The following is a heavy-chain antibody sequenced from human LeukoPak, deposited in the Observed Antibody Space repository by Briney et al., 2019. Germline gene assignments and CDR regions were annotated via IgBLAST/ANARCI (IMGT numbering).Heavy chain of an antibody. J-gene: IGHJ4*02. CDR3: ARGIAAAGYDDY. Sequence: GASVKVSCKASGGTFSSYAISWVRQAPGQGLEWMGGIIPIFGTANYAQKFQGRVTITADESTSTAYMELSSLRSEDTAVYYCARGIAAAGYDDYWGQGTLVTVSS. V-gene: IGHV1-69*13. CDR1: GGTFSSYA. CDR2: IIPIFGTA. D-gene: IGHD6-13*01.